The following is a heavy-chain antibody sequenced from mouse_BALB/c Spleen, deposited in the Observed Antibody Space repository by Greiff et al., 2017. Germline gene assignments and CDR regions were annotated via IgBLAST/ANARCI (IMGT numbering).Heavy chain of an antibody. Sequence: VQLQQSGAELVKPGASVKLSCTASGFNFKDTYMHWVKQRPEQGLEWIGRIDPANGNTKYDPKFQGKATITADTSSNTAYLQLSSLTSEDTAVYYCARDYGSSWGFAYWGQGTLVTVSA. D-gene: IGHD1-1*01. CDR2: IDPANGNT. J-gene: IGHJ3*01. CDR3: ARDYGSSWGFAY. V-gene: IGHV14-3*02. CDR1: GFNFKDTY.